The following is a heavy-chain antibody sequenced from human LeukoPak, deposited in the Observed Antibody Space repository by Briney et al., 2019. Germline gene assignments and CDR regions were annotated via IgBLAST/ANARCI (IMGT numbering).Heavy chain of an antibody. J-gene: IGHJ6*03. CDR3: ARSLRWMNLYTPYYMDV. V-gene: IGHV4-59*01. CDR1: GGSISSYY. Sequence: PSETLSLTCTVSGGSISSYYWGWIRQPPGKGLEWIGYIYYSGSTNYNPSLKSRVTISVDTSKNQFSLKLSSVTAADTAVYYCARSLRWMNLYTPYYMDVWGKGTTVTVSS. D-gene: IGHD2-15*01. CDR2: IYYSGST.